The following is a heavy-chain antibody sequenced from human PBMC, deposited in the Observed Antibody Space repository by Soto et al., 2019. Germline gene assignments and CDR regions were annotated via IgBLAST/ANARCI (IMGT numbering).Heavy chain of an antibody. J-gene: IGHJ2*01. CDR1: GGSISSGGYY. V-gene: IGHV4-31*03. CDR3: ARETDVSTSFYFDL. CDR2: IYYSGST. D-gene: IGHD2-2*01. Sequence: SETLSLTCTVSGGSISSGGYYWSWIRQHPGKGLEWIGYIYYSGSTYYNPSLKSRVTISVDTSKNQFSLKLSSVTAADTAVYYCARETDVSTSFYFDLWGRGTLVTVSS.